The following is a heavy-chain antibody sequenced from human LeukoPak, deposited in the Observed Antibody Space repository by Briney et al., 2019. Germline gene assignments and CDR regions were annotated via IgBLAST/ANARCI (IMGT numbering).Heavy chain of an antibody. CDR1: GFTFSSYG. D-gene: IGHD2-21*01. Sequence: GGSLRLSCAASGFTFSSYGMHWVRQAPGKGLEWVAVISYDGSNKYYADSVKGRFTISRDNSKNTLYLQMNSLRAEDTAVYYCAKGQYCGGDCYRDAFDIWGQGTMVTVSS. CDR3: AKGQYCGGDCYRDAFDI. CDR2: ISYDGSNK. V-gene: IGHV3-30*18. J-gene: IGHJ3*02.